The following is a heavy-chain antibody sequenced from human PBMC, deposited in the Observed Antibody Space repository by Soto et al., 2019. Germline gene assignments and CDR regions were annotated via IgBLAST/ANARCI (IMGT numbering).Heavy chain of an antibody. V-gene: IGHV4-34*01. CDR3: AGRPVYCTNGVCFNYYYYGMDV. J-gene: IGHJ6*02. CDR2: INHSGST. CDR1: GGSFSGYY. Sequence: SETLSLTCAVYGGSFSGYYWSWIRQPPGKGLEWIGEINHSGSTNYNPSLKSRVTISVDTSKNQFSLKLSSVTAADTAVYHCAGRPVYCTNGVCFNYYYYGMDVWGQGTTVTVSS. D-gene: IGHD2-8*01.